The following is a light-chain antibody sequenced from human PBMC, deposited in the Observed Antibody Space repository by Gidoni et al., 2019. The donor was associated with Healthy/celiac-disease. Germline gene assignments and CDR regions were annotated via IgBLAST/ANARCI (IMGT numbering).Light chain of an antibody. CDR2: WAS. CDR1: QSVLYSSNNNNY. CDR3: QQYYSTPFT. Sequence: DMVMTQSPDSLVVSLGGRATINCKSSQSVLYSSNNNNYLAWYQQKPGQPPKLLIYWASTRESGVPDRFSGSGSGTDFTLTISSLQAEDVAVYYCQQYYSTPFTFGPGTKVDIK. V-gene: IGKV4-1*01. J-gene: IGKJ3*01.